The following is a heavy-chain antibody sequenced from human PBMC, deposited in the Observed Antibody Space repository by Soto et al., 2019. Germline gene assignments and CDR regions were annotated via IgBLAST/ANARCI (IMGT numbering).Heavy chain of an antibody. Sequence: EVQLVESGGGLVKPGGSLRLSCAASGFTSSPYTINGSPRLPGRGLGWVSSISSSSSYIYYADSVKGRFTISRDNAKNSLYLQMNSLRAEDTAVYYCATTNYYGSGSYYPYWGQGTLVTVSS. CDR2: ISSSSSYI. D-gene: IGHD3-10*01. CDR3: ATTNYYGSGSYYPY. J-gene: IGHJ4*02. V-gene: IGHV3-21*01. CDR1: GFTSSPYT.